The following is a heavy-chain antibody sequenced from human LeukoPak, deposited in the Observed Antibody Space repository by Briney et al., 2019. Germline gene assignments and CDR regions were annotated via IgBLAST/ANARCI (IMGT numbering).Heavy chain of an antibody. CDR2: IFNDGRT. Sequence: GGSLRLSCAASGFSVSSNYLNRVRQAPGQGLQWVSIIFNDGRTYYGDSVKGRFTISRDISKNALYLQMNSLRHEDSAIYFCAQGHCSGGSCPENRGQGTLVTVSS. D-gene: IGHD2-15*01. V-gene: IGHV3-66*02. J-gene: IGHJ4*02. CDR1: GFSVSSNY. CDR3: AQGHCSGGSCPEN.